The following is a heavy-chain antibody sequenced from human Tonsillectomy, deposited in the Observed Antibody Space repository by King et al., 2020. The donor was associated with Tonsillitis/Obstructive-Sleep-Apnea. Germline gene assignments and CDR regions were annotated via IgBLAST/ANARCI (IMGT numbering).Heavy chain of an antibody. D-gene: IGHD2-2*01. Sequence: VQLVESGGGLVKPGGSLRLSCAASGFTFSSYSMNWVRQAPGKGLEWVSSISSSSSYIYYADSVKGRFTISRDNAKNSLYLQMNSLRAEDTAVYYFARVLQLGYCSSTSCYADDYWGQGTLVTVSS. V-gene: IGHV3-21*01. CDR3: ARVLQLGYCSSTSCYADDY. CDR2: ISSSSSYI. J-gene: IGHJ4*02. CDR1: GFTFSSYS.